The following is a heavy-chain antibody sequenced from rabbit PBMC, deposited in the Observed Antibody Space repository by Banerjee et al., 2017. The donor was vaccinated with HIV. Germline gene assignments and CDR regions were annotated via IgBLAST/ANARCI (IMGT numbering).Heavy chain of an antibody. J-gene: IGHJ6*01. CDR2: IYPDYGST. CDR3: ARERIVVAGVRYYYGMDL. V-gene: IGHV1S47*01. Sequence: QEQLVESGGGLFQPGGSLALTCKASGIDFSSYGISWVRQAPGKGLEWIAYIYPDYGSTDYASWVNGRFTISLDNAQNTVFLQMTSLTAADTATYFCARERIVVAGVRYYYGMDLRGPGTLVTVS. CDR1: GIDFSSYG. D-gene: IGHD4-1*01.